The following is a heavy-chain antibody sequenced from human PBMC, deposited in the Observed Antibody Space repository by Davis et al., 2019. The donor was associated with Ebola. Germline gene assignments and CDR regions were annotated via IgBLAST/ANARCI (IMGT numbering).Heavy chain of an antibody. CDR3: VKGDIVLVPATNYFHS. V-gene: IGHV1-24*01. J-gene: IGHJ4*02. Sequence: AASVKVSCKVSGYTLTELSIHWVRQAPGKGLEWMGNFDPEDGEAIYAQKFQDRVTMTEDTSTDTAYMELSSLRPDDTAVYYCVKGDIVLVPATNYFHSWGQGTLVTVSS. D-gene: IGHD2-2*01. CDR2: FDPEDGEA. CDR1: GYTLTELS.